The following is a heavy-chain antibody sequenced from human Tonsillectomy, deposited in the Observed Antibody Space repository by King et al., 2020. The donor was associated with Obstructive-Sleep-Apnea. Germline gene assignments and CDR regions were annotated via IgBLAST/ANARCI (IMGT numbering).Heavy chain of an antibody. CDR3: AILPSHYDSSDYYLDS. D-gene: IGHD3-22*01. V-gene: IGHV5-10-1*01. J-gene: IGHJ4*02. CDR2: IDPGDSYT. CDR1: GYTFTDYW. Sequence: QLVQSGAEVKKPGESLRISCKGSGYTFTDYWINWVRQMPGKGLEWMGRIDPGDSYTNYSPSFQGHVTISTDKSISTAYLQLSSLKASDTAMYYCAILPSHYDSSDYYLDSWGQGTLVTVSS.